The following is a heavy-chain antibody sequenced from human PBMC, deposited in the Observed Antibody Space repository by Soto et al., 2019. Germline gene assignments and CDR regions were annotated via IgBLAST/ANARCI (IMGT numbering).Heavy chain of an antibody. Sequence: RRLSCAASGFTFSDYYMSWIRQAPGKGLEWVSYISSSSSYTNYADSVKGRFTISRDNAKNSLYLQMNSLRAEDTAVYYCARDLSSSSGDYWGQGTLVTVSS. CDR3: ARDLSSSSGDY. CDR1: GFTFSDYY. D-gene: IGHD6-6*01. CDR2: ISSSSSYT. V-gene: IGHV3-11*06. J-gene: IGHJ4*02.